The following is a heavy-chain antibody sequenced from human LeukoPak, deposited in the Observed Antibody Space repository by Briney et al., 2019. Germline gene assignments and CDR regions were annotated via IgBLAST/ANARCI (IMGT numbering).Heavy chain of an antibody. CDR3: AKVSWANSFDC. V-gene: IGHV3-23*01. J-gene: IGHJ4*02. D-gene: IGHD6-13*01. Sequence: PGGSLRLSCAASGFTFSSYAMSGLRQARGKGREWGSAISGCGGKTNYADSVGGRFTISRDTTKNTLYLHMNSLRAEDTAIYYCAKVSWANSFDCWGQGTPVTVSS. CDR2: ISGCGGKT. CDR1: GFTFSSYA.